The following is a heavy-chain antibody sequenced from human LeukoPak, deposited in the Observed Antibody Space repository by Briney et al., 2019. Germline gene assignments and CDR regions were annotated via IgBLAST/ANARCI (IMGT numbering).Heavy chain of an antibody. CDR2: IKQDGSEK. J-gene: IGHJ6*02. CDR3: ARDLIIAVAGTFYYYYGMDV. D-gene: IGHD6-19*01. Sequence: GGSLRLSCAASGFTFSSYWMSWVRQAPGKGLEWVANIKQDGSEKYYVDSVKGRFTISRDNAKNSLYLQMNSLRAEDTAVYYCARDLIIAVAGTFYYYYGMDVWGQGTPVTVSS. CDR1: GFTFSSYW. V-gene: IGHV3-7*01.